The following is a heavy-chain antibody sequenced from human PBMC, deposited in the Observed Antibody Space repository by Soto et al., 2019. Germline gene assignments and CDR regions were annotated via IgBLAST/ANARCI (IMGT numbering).Heavy chain of an antibody. J-gene: IGHJ4*02. CDR1: GGTFSSYT. CDR2: IIPILGIA. CDR3: ARLTLAHDSSGYHIFDY. Sequence: SVKVSCKASGGTFSSYTISWVRQAPGQGLEWMGRIIPILGIANYAQKFQGRVTITADKSTSTAYLEWSSLKASDSAMYYCARLTLAHDSSGYHIFDYWGLGTLVTVSS. V-gene: IGHV1-69*02. D-gene: IGHD3-22*01.